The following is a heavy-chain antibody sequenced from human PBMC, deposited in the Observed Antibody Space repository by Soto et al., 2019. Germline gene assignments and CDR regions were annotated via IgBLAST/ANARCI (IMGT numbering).Heavy chain of an antibody. CDR1: GFTFSDYY. V-gene: IGHV3-11*05. J-gene: IGHJ4*02. D-gene: IGHD5-12*01. CDR2: ISSSSSYT. CDR3: ARDHHRYSGYDYVEY. Sequence: QVQLVESGGGLVKPGGSLRLSCAASGFTFSDYYMSWIRQAPGKGLEWVSYISSSSSYTNYADSVKGRFTIPRDNAKNSLYLQMNSLRAEDTAVYYCARDHHRYSGYDYVEYWGQGTLVTVSS.